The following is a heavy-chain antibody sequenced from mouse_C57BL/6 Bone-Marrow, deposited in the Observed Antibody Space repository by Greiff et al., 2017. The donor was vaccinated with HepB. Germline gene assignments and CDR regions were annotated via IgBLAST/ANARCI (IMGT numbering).Heavy chain of an antibody. CDR3: ARWGSSEYFDV. Sequence: VQLKQSGPELVKPGASVKIPCKASGYTFTDYNMDWVKQSHGKSLEWIGDINPNNGGTIYNQKFKGKATLTVDKSSSTAYMELRSLTSEDTAVYYCARWGSSEYFDVWGTGTTVTVSS. CDR2: INPNNGGT. CDR1: GYTFTDYN. V-gene: IGHV1-18*01. D-gene: IGHD6-1*01. J-gene: IGHJ1*03.